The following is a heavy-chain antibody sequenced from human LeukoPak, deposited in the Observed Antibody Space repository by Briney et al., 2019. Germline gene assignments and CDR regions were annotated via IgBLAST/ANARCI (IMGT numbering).Heavy chain of an antibody. V-gene: IGHV3-7*01. CDR3: ARAGSPLWFGDSYGMDV. Sequence: GGSLRLSCAASGFTFSSYWMSWVRQAPGKGLEWVANIKQDGSEKYYVDSVKGRFTISRDNAKNSLYLQMNSLRAEDTAVYYCARAGSPLWFGDSYGMDVWGQGTTVTVSS. J-gene: IGHJ6*02. D-gene: IGHD3-10*01. CDR1: GFTFSSYW. CDR2: IKQDGSEK.